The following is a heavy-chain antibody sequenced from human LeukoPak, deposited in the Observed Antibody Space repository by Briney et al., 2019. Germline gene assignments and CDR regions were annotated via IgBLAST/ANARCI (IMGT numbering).Heavy chain of an antibody. J-gene: IGHJ4*02. CDR2: TYYRSKWYY. CDR1: GDSVSSNSAA. Sequence: SQTLSLTCAISGDSVSSNSAAWTWIRQSPSRGLEWLGRTYYRSKWYYNYAVSVKSRITINPDTSKNEVSLHLNSVTPEDTAVYYCARCLRDYGCLAYFDYWGQGTLVTVSS. D-gene: IGHD3-10*01. V-gene: IGHV6-1*01. CDR3: ARCLRDYGCLAYFDY.